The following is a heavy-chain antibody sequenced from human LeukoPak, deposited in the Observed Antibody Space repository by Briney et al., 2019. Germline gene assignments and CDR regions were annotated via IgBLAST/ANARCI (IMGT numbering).Heavy chain of an antibody. CDR2: IYHSGST. Sequence: SGTLSLTCAVSGGSISSSNWWSWVRQPPGKGLEWIGEIYHSGSTNYNPSLKSRVTISVDKSKNQFSLKLSSVTAADTAVYYCAKQLGYCSGGSCYFPYWGQGTLVTVSS. CDR3: AKQLGYCSGGSCYFPY. D-gene: IGHD2-15*01. J-gene: IGHJ4*02. V-gene: IGHV4-4*02. CDR1: GGSISSSNW.